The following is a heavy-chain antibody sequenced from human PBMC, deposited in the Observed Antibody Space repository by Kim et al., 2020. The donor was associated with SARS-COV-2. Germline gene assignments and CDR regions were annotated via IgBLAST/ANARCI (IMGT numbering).Heavy chain of an antibody. CDR3: ARDYYGMDV. CDR2: SEK. Sequence: SEKYYVDSVKGRFTISRDNAKNSLYPQMNSLRAEDTAVYYCARDYYGMDVWGQGTTVTVSS. J-gene: IGHJ6*02. V-gene: IGHV3-7*01.